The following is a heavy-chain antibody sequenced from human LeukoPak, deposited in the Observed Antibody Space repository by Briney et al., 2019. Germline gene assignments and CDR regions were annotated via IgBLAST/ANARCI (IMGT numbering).Heavy chain of an antibody. CDR3: ARAPSEIGGYYPEYFRH. CDR2: IKSDGST. J-gene: IGHJ1*01. D-gene: IGHD3-22*01. V-gene: IGHV3-74*01. CDR1: GFTFSSYC. Sequence: GGSLSLSCAASGFTFSSYCMNWVRQAPGKGLVWVSRIKSDGSTRYAASVKGRFTISRDNAKNTVSLQMNSLRAEDTGVYYCARAPSEIGGYYPEYFRHWGQGTLVTVSP.